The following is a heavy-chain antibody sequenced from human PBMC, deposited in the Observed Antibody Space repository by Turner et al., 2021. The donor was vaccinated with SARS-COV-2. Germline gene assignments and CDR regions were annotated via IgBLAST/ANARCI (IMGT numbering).Heavy chain of an antibody. J-gene: IGHJ4*02. V-gene: IGHV3-30*18. D-gene: IGHD3-16*01. CDR1: EFTVSSNY. CDR2: ISYDGSNK. CDR3: AKGGEGDPYYFDY. Sequence: VQLVESGGGLVQPGGSLRLSCAASEFTVSSNYMSWVRQAPGKGLEWVAVISYDGSNKYYADSVKGRFTISRDNSKNTLYLQMNSLRAEDTAVYYCAKGGEGDPYYFDYWGQGTLVTVSS.